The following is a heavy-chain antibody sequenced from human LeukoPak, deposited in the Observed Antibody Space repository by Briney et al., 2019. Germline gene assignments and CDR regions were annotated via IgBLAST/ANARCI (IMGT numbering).Heavy chain of an antibody. Sequence: PSETLSLTCAVYGGSFSGYYWSWIRQPPGKGLEWIGGINHSGSTNYNPSLKSRVTISVDTSKNQFSLKLSSVTAADTAVYYCARDYRSRYYYDSSGYYCWFDPWGQGTLVTVSS. J-gene: IGHJ5*02. D-gene: IGHD3-22*01. CDR1: GGSFSGYY. V-gene: IGHV4-34*01. CDR3: ARDYRSRYYYDSSGYYCWFDP. CDR2: INHSGST.